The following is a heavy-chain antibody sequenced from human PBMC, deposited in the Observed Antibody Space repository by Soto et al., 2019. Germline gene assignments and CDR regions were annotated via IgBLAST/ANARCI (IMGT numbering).Heavy chain of an antibody. J-gene: IGHJ4*02. V-gene: IGHV3-53*01. D-gene: IGHD5-18*01. CDR2: IYSGGSS. CDR3: ARWNSYGYYFDY. Sequence: GGSLRLSCAASGFTVSSSHMTWVRQAPGKGLEWVSVIYSGGSSYYAVSVQGRFTISRDNSKNTVYLQMNSLRAEDMAVYYCARWNSYGYYFDYWGQGTLVTVSS. CDR1: GFTVSSSH.